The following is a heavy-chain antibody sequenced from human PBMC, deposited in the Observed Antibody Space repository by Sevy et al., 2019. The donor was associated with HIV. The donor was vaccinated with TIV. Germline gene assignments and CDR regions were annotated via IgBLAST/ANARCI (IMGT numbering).Heavy chain of an antibody. CDR1: GYSISSGYY. CDR2: IYHSGST. CDR3: ARMPDCSGRSCYGSPTYYYYYGMDV. D-gene: IGHD2-15*01. Sequence: SETLSLTCTVSGYSISSGYYWGWIRQPPGKGLEWIGSIYHSGSTYYNPSLKSRVTMSVDTAKNQFSLKLSSVAAAGTAGYYCARMPDCSGRSCYGSPTYYYYYGMDVWGQGTTVTVSS. V-gene: IGHV4-38-2*02. J-gene: IGHJ6*02.